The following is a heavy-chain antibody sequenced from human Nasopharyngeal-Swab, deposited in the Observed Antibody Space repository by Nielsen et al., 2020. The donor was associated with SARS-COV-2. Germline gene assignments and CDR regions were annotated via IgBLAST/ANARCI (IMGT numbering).Heavy chain of an antibody. CDR3: ARQRRGILLWFGETYYGMDV. CDR2: IYYSGST. V-gene: IGHV4-59*08. Sequence: SETLSLTCTVSGGSISSYYWSWIRQPPGKGLEWIGYIYYSGSTNYNPSLKSRVTISVDTSKNQFSLKLSSVTAADTAVYYCARQRRGILLWFGETYYGMDVWGQGTTVTVSS. CDR1: GGSISSYY. J-gene: IGHJ6*02. D-gene: IGHD3-10*01.